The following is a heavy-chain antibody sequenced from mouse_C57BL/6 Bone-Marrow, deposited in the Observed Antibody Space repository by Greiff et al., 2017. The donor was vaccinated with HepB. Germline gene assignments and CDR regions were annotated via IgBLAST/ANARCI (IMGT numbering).Heavy chain of an antibody. CDR1: GYTFTSYG. D-gene: IGHD1-1*01. CDR3: ARYGNYGSSPYAMDY. V-gene: IGHV1-81*01. J-gene: IGHJ4*01. CDR2: IYPRSGNT. Sequence: QVQLQQSGAELARPGASVKLSCKASGYTFTSYGISWVKQRTGQGLEWIGEIYPRSGNTYYNEKFKGKATLTADKSSSTAYMELRSLTSEDSAVYFCARYGNYGSSPYAMDYWGQGTSVTVSS.